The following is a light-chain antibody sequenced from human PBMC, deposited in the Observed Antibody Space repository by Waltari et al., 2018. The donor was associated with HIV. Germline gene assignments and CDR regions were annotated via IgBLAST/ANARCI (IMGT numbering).Light chain of an antibody. Sequence: IVLTQSPGTLSLSPGERASLACRAIQTVDSNYLAWYQQRPGQTPRLLISGASTRATGIPDRFSGSGSGTDFTLTISRLEPEDFAVYYCQQYGSSEYTFGQGTKVDIK. CDR2: GAS. CDR1: QTVDSNY. CDR3: QQYGSSEYT. V-gene: IGKV3-20*01. J-gene: IGKJ2*01.